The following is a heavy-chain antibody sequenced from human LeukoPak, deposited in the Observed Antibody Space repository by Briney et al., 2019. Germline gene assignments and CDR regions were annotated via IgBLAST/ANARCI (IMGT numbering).Heavy chain of an antibody. CDR1: GFTFSSYA. CDR2: ISGSGGST. V-gene: IGHV3-23*01. J-gene: IGHJ4*02. CDR3: ATGSGYYWADY. D-gene: IGHD3-22*01. Sequence: GGSLRLSCAASGFTFSSYAMSWVRQAPGKGLEWVSAISGSGGSTYYADSVKGRFTTSRDNSKNTLYLQMNSLRAEDTAVYYCATGSGYYWADYWGQGTLVTVSS.